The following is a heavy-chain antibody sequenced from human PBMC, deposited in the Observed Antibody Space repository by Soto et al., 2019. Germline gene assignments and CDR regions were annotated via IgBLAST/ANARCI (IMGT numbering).Heavy chain of an antibody. CDR3: ARGPEGINWYTHPIDY. CDR2: INSDGSST. D-gene: IGHD6-13*01. J-gene: IGHJ4*02. V-gene: IGHV3-74*01. Sequence: PGGSLRLSCAASGFTFSSYWMHWVRQVPGKGLVWVSRINSDGSSTSYADSVKGRFTISRDNAKNMLYLQMNSLRVEDTAVYYCARGPEGINWYTHPIDYWGQGTRVTVSS. CDR1: GFTFSSYW.